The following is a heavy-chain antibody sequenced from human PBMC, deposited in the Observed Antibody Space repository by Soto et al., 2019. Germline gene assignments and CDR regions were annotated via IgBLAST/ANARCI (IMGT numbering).Heavy chain of an antibody. CDR1: GFIFSTYG. Sequence: QVQLVESGGGVVQPGRSLRLSCVASGFIFSTYGMHWVRQAPGKGLEWVSLIWYDGSNECYADSVKGRFAISRDNSKNTLYLQMNSLRGEDTAVYSCARYNFGIGASGTLLDYWGQGTLVTVSS. D-gene: IGHD1-26*01. CDR2: IWYDGSNE. V-gene: IGHV3-33*01. CDR3: ARYNFGIGASGTLLDY. J-gene: IGHJ4*02.